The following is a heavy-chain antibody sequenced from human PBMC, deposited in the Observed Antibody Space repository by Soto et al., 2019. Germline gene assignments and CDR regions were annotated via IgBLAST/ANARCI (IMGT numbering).Heavy chain of an antibody. J-gene: IGHJ3*02. Sequence: GGSLRLSCAASGFTFSSYSMNWVRQAPGKGLEWVSSISSSSSYIYYADSVKGRFTISRDNAKNSLYLQMNSLRAEDKAVYYCAGEESLPVDKDMVRRAGAFDIWGQGTMVTVSS. V-gene: IGHV3-21*01. CDR2: ISSSSSYI. D-gene: IGHD5-18*01. CDR1: GFTFSSYS. CDR3: AGEESLPVDKDMVRRAGAFDI.